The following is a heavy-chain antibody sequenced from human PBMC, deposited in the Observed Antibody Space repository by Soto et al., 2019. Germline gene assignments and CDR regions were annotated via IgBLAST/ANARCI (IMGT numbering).Heavy chain of an antibody. D-gene: IGHD3-10*01. CDR2: INAGNGNT. CDR3: ARGITMVRGVLLDAFEI. CDR1: GYTFTSYA. V-gene: IGHV1-3*01. Sequence: ASVKVSCKASGYTFTSYAMHWVRQAPGQRLEWMGWINAGNGNTKYSQMFQGRVTITRDTSASTAYMELSSLRSDDTAVYYCARGITMVRGVLLDAFEIWGQGSMVTVSS. J-gene: IGHJ3*02.